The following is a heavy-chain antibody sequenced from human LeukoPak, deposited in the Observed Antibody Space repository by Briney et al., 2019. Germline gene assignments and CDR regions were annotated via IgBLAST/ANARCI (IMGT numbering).Heavy chain of an antibody. CDR2: INHSGST. CDR1: GGSFSGYY. Sequence: PSETLSLTCAVYGGSFSGYYWSWIRQPPGKGLEWIGEINHSGSTNYNPSLKSRVTISVDTSKNQFSLKLSSVTAADTAVYYCASQKIVVVPAATGWLDPWGQGTLVTVSS. CDR3: ASQKIVVVPAATGWLDP. V-gene: IGHV4-34*01. J-gene: IGHJ5*02. D-gene: IGHD2-2*01.